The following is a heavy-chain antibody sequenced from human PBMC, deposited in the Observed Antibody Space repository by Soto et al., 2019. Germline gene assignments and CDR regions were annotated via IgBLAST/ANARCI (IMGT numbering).Heavy chain of an antibody. J-gene: IGHJ5*02. V-gene: IGHV1-18*01. CDR3: ARDTAMVTDWFDP. CDR1: GYTFTSYG. CDR2: ISAYNGNT. Sequence: ASVKRSCKASGYTFTSYGISWVRQAPGQGLEWMGWISAYNGNTNYAQKLQGRVTMTTDTSTGTAYMELRSLRSDDTAVYYCARDTAMVTDWFDPWGQGTLVTVSS. D-gene: IGHD5-18*01.